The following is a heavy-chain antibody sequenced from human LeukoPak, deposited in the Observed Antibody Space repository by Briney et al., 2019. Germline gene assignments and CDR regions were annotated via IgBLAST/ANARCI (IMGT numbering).Heavy chain of an antibody. CDR2: MSYDGSNT. CDR1: GFSFRSYA. V-gene: IGHV3-30*04. J-gene: IGHJ4*02. CDR3: AKDQSVATIFGVVSGLGY. Sequence: GGSLRLSCVASGFSFRSYAMHWVRQAPGKGLEWVAVMSYDGSNTYYGDSVRGRFTISRDNSKNMVYLQMNSLRTEDTALYYCAKDQSVATIFGVVSGLGYWGQGTLVTVSS. D-gene: IGHD3-3*01.